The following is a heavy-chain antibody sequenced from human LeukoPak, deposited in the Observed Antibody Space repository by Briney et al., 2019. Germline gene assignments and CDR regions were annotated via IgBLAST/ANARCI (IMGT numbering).Heavy chain of an antibody. D-gene: IGHD3-22*01. V-gene: IGHV3-9*01. CDR1: GFTFDDYT. CDR2: INWNSGSI. Sequence: PGRSLRLSCAASGFTFDDYTMHWVRHAPGKGREWVSGINWNSGSIDYADSVKGRFTISRDNAKNSLYLQMNSLRAEDTALYYCAKGDSSTPKYYLGYWGQGTLVTVSS. J-gene: IGHJ4*02. CDR3: AKGDSSTPKYYLGY.